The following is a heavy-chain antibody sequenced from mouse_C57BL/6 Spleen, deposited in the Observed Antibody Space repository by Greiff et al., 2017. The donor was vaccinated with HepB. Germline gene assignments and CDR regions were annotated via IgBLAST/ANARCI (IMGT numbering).Heavy chain of an antibody. CDR1: GYAFSSSW. Sequence: QVQLKQSGPELVKPGASVKISCKASGYAFSSSWMNWVKQRPGKGLEWIGRIYPGDGDTNYNGKFKGKATLTADKSSSTAYMQLSSLTSEDSAVYFCARTVYYYGSSYVVYFDYWGQGTTLTVSS. CDR2: IYPGDGDT. CDR3: ARTVYYYGSSYVVYFDY. J-gene: IGHJ2*01. D-gene: IGHD1-1*01. V-gene: IGHV1-82*01.